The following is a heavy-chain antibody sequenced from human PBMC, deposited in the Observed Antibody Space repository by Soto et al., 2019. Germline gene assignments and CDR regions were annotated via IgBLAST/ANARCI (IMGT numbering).Heavy chain of an antibody. D-gene: IGHD2-2*01. V-gene: IGHV4-34*01. CDR2: INHSGST. CDR1: GGSFSGYY. J-gene: IGHJ4*01. CDR3: ARGGGYCSSTSCYEFDY. Sequence: PPETLYLTLAVYGGSFSGYYWCWIRQPPGKGMEWLGEINHSGSTNYNPSLTSRVTISVDTSKTDFSLDLSSVTGADTGVYYCARGGGYCSSTSCYEFDYWGQGTLVTVSS.